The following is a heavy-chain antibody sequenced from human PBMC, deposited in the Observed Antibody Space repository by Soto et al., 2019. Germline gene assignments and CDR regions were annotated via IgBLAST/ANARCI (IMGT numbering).Heavy chain of an antibody. J-gene: IGHJ5*02. CDR1: GGSFSGYY. V-gene: IGHV4-34*01. CDR3: ARDGYNWNYGWFDP. CDR2: INHSGST. D-gene: IGHD1-7*01. Sequence: PSETLSLTCAVYGGSFSGYYWSWIRQPPGKGLEWIGEINHSGSTNYNPSLKSRVTVSVDTSKNQFSLKLSSVTAADTAVYYCARDGYNWNYGWFDPWGQGTLVTVSS.